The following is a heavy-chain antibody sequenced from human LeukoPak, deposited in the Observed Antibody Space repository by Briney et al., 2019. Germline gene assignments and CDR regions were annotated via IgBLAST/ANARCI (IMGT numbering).Heavy chain of an antibody. Sequence: PSGTLCLSCTVSGVSPSVGSNYWRCIRPPAGTGLEWIGGVYTSWSTNYNPTLKSPVAISEDTSKNQFSLKLTSVTAADSGVYYCAAGSGSYPYWFDPWGQGTLVTVSS. V-gene: IGHV4-61*02. CDR2: VYTSWST. J-gene: IGHJ5*02. CDR1: GVSPSVGSNY. D-gene: IGHD3-10*01. CDR3: AAGSGSYPYWFDP.